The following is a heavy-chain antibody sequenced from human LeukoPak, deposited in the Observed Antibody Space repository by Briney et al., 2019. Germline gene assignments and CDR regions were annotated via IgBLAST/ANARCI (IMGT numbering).Heavy chain of an antibody. Sequence: AASVKVSCKASGGTFSSYAISWVRQAPGQGLEWMGGIIPIFGTANYAQKFQGRVTMTTDTSTSTAYMELRSLRSDDTAVYYCARDQGAAAGSDYWGQGTLVTVSS. D-gene: IGHD6-13*01. CDR1: GGTFSSYA. CDR2: IIPIFGTA. V-gene: IGHV1-69*05. CDR3: ARDQGAAAGSDY. J-gene: IGHJ4*02.